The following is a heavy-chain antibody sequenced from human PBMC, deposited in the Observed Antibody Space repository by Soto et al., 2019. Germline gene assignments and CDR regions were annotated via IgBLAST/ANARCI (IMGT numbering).Heavy chain of an antibody. CDR3: TTNYCGDYGADYFDY. J-gene: IGHJ4*02. D-gene: IGHD4-17*01. CDR2: IKSKTDGGTK. V-gene: IGHV3-15*07. Sequence: EVQLVESGGGLVKPGGSLRLSCAASGFTFSNAWMNWVRQAPGKGLEWVGRIKSKTDGGTKDYAAPVKGSITISRDDSKNPLYLQMNSLKTEDTAVYYCTTNYCGDYGADYFDYRGQGTLVTVSS. CDR1: GFTFSNAW.